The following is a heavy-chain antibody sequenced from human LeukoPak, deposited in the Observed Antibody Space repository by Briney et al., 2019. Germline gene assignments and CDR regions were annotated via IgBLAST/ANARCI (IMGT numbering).Heavy chain of an antibody. D-gene: IGHD5-12*01. CDR1: GFTFSSYW. CDR2: IKQDGSEK. J-gene: IGHJ4*02. CDR3: ARARIYSGYDLGEDY. Sequence: GGSLRLSCAASGFTFSSYWMSWVRQAPGKGLEWVANIKQDGSEKYYVDFVKGRFTISRDNAKNSLYLQMNSLRAEDTAVYYCARARIYSGYDLGEDYWGQGTLVTVSS. V-gene: IGHV3-7*01.